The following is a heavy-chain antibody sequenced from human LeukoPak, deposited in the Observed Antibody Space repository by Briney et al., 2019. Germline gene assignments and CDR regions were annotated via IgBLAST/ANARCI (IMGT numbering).Heavy chain of an antibody. Sequence: PGGALRLSCAASGFTFFNYEMNWVRQAPGKGLEWVSYITGSGDIKNYADSVKGRFTISRDNAKNSLYLQMNSLRAEDTAVYYCARDLWFGETMGVFDYWGQGTLVTVSS. CDR3: ARDLWFGETMGVFDY. CDR1: GFTFFNYE. CDR2: ITGSGDIK. J-gene: IGHJ4*02. D-gene: IGHD3-10*01. V-gene: IGHV3-48*03.